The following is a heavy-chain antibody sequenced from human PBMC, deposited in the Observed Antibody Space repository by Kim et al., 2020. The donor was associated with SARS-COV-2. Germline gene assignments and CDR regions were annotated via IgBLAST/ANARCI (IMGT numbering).Heavy chain of an antibody. CDR3: ARDWPHSGSSQLRQVGWFDP. J-gene: IGHJ5*02. D-gene: IGHD1-26*01. V-gene: IGHV3-74*01. Sequence: GGSLRLSCAASGFTFSSYWMHWVRQAPGKGLVWVSRINSDGSSTSYADSVKGRFTISRDNAKNTLYLQMNSLRAEDTAVYYCARDWPHSGSSQLRQVGWFDPWGQGTLVTVSS. CDR2: INSDGSST. CDR1: GFTFSSYW.